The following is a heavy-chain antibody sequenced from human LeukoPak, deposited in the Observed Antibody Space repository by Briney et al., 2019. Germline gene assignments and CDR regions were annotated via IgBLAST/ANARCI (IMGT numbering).Heavy chain of an antibody. Sequence: GGSLRLSCAASGFTFSDYYMSWIRQAPGKGLEWVSYISFSGSTIYYADSVKGRFTISRDNAKNSLYLQMNSLRAEDTAVYYCARDSYYDSSGYYHDYWGQGTLVTVSS. CDR2: ISFSGSTI. J-gene: IGHJ4*02. V-gene: IGHV3-11*04. CDR3: ARDSYYDSSGYYHDY. CDR1: GFTFSDYY. D-gene: IGHD3-22*01.